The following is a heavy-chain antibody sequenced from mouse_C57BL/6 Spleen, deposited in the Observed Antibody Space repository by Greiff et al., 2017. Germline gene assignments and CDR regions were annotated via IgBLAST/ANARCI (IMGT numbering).Heavy chain of an antibody. CDR2: IWSDGST. J-gene: IGHJ1*03. CDR3: ARHCGYGGDGYFDV. V-gene: IGHV2-6-1*01. D-gene: IGHD2-2*01. CDR1: GFSLTSYG. Sequence: QVQLKESGPGLVAPSQSLSITCTVSGFSLTSYGVHWVRQPPGKGLEWLVVIWSDGSTTYNTAHKYRLSISNDNTKSNVFLTMNSHHTDDTAMYSCARHCGYGGDGYFDVWGTGTTVTVSS.